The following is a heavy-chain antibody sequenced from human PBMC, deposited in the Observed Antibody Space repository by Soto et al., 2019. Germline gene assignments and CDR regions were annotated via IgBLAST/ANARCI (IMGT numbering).Heavy chain of an antibody. V-gene: IGHV3-9*01. Sequence: GGSLRLSCAASGFTFDDYAMHWVRQAPGKGLEWVSGISWNSGSIGYADSVKGRFTISRDNAKNSLYLQMNSLRAEDTALYYCAKDSVAAAAPGEAFDIWGQGTMVTVSS. CDR2: ISWNSGSI. D-gene: IGHD6-13*01. J-gene: IGHJ3*02. CDR1: GFTFDDYA. CDR3: AKDSVAAAAPGEAFDI.